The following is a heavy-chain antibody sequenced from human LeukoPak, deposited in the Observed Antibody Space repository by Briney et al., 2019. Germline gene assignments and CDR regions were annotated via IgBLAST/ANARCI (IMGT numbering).Heavy chain of an antibody. CDR3: ARASGIAAAGTRIDY. Sequence: GASVKVSCKASGYTFTAYYMHWVRQAPGQGLEWMGWINPNNGGTSCAQKFQGRVTMTRDTSISTAYMELSSLRSDDTAVYYCARASGIAAAGTRIDYWGLGTLVTVSS. V-gene: IGHV1-2*02. D-gene: IGHD6-13*01. CDR2: INPNNGGT. CDR1: GYTFTAYY. J-gene: IGHJ4*02.